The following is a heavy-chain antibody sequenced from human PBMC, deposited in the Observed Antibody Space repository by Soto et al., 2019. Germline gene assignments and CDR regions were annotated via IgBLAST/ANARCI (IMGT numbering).Heavy chain of an antibody. CDR2: ISGSGDST. Sequence: EVQLLESGGILVHPGGSLRLSCAASGFTFSSYAMTWVRQAPGKGLEWVSAISGSGDSTYYADSVKGRFTISRDQSKNTRYLQMHSLRAEDTAVYFCAKERDNGSDRYYFDYGGQGTLVTVSS. CDR1: GFTFSSYA. D-gene: IGHD5-12*01. CDR3: AKERDNGSDRYYFDY. J-gene: IGHJ4*02. V-gene: IGHV3-23*01.